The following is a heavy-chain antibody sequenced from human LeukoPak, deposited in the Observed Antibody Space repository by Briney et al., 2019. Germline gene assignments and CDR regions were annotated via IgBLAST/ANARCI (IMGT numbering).Heavy chain of an antibody. CDR2: INASGGSA. Sequence: PGGSLRLSCAASGFTFSSYGIHWVRQAPGKGLEWVTGINASGGSAYADSVKGRFTISRDNSKNTLYMQMNSLRAEDTALYYCAKEVLDDNWITIDYWGQGILVSVSS. D-gene: IGHD1-1*01. CDR3: AKEVLDDNWITIDY. J-gene: IGHJ4*02. V-gene: IGHV3-23*01. CDR1: GFTFSSYG.